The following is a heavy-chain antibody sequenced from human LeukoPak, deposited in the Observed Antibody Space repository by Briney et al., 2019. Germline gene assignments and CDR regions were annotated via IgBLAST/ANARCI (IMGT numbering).Heavy chain of an antibody. J-gene: IGHJ4*02. Sequence: GGSLRLSCAASGFTFSSYGMHWVRQAPGKGLEWVAVIWYDGSNKYYADSVKGRFTISRDNSKNTLYLQMNSLRAEDTAVYYCARVYYYDSSGYFDYWGQGTLATVSS. CDR1: GFTFSSYG. V-gene: IGHV3-33*01. CDR3: ARVYYYDSSGYFDY. D-gene: IGHD3-22*01. CDR2: IWYDGSNK.